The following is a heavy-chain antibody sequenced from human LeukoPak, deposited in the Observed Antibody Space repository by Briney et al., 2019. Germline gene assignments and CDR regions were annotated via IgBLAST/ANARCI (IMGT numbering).Heavy chain of an antibody. D-gene: IGHD6-19*01. V-gene: IGHV4-34*01. CDR1: GGTFSDYY. CDR2: INHSGST. Sequence: SETLTLTCAAYGGTFSDYYRSWIRQPPGKGLEWIGEINHSGSTNYNPSLKSRVTISVDTSKNQFSLKLSSVTAADTAVYYCARASIAVAGHRPFQQWGQGTLVTVSS. J-gene: IGHJ1*01. CDR3: ARASIAVAGHRPFQQ.